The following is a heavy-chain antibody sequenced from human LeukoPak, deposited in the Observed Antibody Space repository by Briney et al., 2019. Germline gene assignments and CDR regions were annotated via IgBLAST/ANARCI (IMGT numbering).Heavy chain of an antibody. V-gene: IGHV4-39*07. CDR3: ARAGGGYYYMDV. CDR1: GGSISSSSYY. CDR2: IYYSGST. Sequence: PSETLSLTCTVSGGSISSSSYYWGWIRQPPGKGLEWIGSIYYSGSTYYNPSLKSRVTISVDTSKNQFSLKLSSVTAADTAVYYCARAGGGYYYMDVWGKGTTVTVSS. J-gene: IGHJ6*03. D-gene: IGHD1-26*01.